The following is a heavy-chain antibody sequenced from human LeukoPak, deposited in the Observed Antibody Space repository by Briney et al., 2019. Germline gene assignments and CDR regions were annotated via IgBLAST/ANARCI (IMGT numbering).Heavy chain of an antibody. D-gene: IGHD3-22*01. Sequence: ASVKVSCKASGYTFTSYAMHWVRQAPGQRLEWMGWINAGNGNTKYSQKFQGRVTITRDTSASTAYMELSSLRSEDTAVYYCARPWGNYYDSSGYYSFDYWGQGTLVTVSS. J-gene: IGHJ4*02. CDR2: INAGNGNT. CDR1: GYTFTSYA. V-gene: IGHV1-3*01. CDR3: ARPWGNYYDSSGYYSFDY.